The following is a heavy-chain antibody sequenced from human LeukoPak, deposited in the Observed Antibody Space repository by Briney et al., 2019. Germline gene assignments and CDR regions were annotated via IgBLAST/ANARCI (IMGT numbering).Heavy chain of an antibody. V-gene: IGHV1-46*01. D-gene: IGHD6-19*01. CDR1: GYTFTSYY. Sequence: ASVTVSCKASGYTFTSYYMHWVRQAPGQGLEWMGIINPSDGSTSYAQKFQGRVTMTRDTSTSTVYMELSSLRSEDTAVYYCAREGYSSGWYPAFDIWGQGTMVTVSS. CDR3: AREGYSSGWYPAFDI. CDR2: INPSDGST. J-gene: IGHJ3*02.